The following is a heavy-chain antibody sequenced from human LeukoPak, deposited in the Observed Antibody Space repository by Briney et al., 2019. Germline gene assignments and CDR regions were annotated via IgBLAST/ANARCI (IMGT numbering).Heavy chain of an antibody. J-gene: IGHJ4*02. Sequence: PSETLSLTCTVSGGSISSYFWSWIRQPPGKGLEWIGYISYSGSTNYNPSLKSRVTISVDTSRNQFSLKLTSVTAADTAVYYCARRNYGDYDHYFDYWGQGTLVSVSS. V-gene: IGHV4-59*08. CDR1: GGSISSYF. CDR2: ISYSGST. D-gene: IGHD4-17*01. CDR3: ARRNYGDYDHYFDY.